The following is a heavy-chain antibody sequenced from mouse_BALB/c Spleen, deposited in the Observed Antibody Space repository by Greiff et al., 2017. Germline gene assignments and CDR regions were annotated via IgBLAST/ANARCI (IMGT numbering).Heavy chain of an antibody. Sequence: EVHLVESGGGLVKPGGSLKLSCAASGFTFSSYAMSWVRQTPEKRLEWVATISSGGSYTYYPDSVKGRFTISRDNAKNTLYLQMSSLRSEDTAMYYCARKAYGNFMDYWGQGTSVTVSS. CDR2: ISSGGSYT. CDR1: GFTFSSYA. CDR3: ARKAYGNFMDY. D-gene: IGHD2-1*01. J-gene: IGHJ4*01. V-gene: IGHV5-9-3*01.